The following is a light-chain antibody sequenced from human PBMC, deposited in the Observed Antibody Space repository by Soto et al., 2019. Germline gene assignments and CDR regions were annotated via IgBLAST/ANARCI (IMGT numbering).Light chain of an antibody. CDR1: SSDVGGYNY. CDR2: DVS. V-gene: IGLV2-14*01. J-gene: IGLJ1*01. Sequence: SALTQPASVSGSPGQSITISCTGTSSDVGGYNYVSWYQQHPGQAPKLMIYDVSNRPSGVSNRFSGSKSGNTASLTISGLQADDEADYYCSSYTSSSLYVFGTGTKVTVL. CDR3: SSYTSSSLYV.